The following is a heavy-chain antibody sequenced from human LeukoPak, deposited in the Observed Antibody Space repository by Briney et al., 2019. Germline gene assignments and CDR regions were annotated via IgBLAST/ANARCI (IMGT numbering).Heavy chain of an antibody. CDR1: GYSISSGYY. V-gene: IGHV4-38-2*02. D-gene: IGHD3-10*01. CDR3: ARAVLLWFGELAD. Sequence: SETLSLTCTVSGYSISSGYYWGWIRQPPGQGLEWIGSIYHSGSTYYNPSLKSRVTISVDTSKNQFSLKLSSVTAADTAVYYCARAVLLWFGELADWGQGTLVTVSS. J-gene: IGHJ4*02. CDR2: IYHSGST.